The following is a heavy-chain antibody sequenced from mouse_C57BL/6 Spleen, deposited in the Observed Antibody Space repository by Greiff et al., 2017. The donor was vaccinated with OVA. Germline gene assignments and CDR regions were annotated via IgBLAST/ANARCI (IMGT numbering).Heavy chain of an antibody. CDR3: ARHEGYYYGSSPWYFDY. D-gene: IGHD1-1*01. Sequence: QVQLQQSGAELVKPGASVKLSCKASGYTFTEYTIHWVKQRSGQGLEWIGWFYPGSGSIKYNEKFKDKATLTADKSSSTVYMELSRLTSEDSAVYFCARHEGYYYGSSPWYFDYWGQGTTLTVSS. J-gene: IGHJ2*01. V-gene: IGHV1-62-2*01. CDR2: FYPGSGSI. CDR1: GYTFTEYT.